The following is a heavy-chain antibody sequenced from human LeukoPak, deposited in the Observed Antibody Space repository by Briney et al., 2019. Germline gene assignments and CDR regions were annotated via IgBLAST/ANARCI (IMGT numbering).Heavy chain of an antibody. Sequence: PGGSLRLSCAASGFTFSSYSMNWVRQAPGKGLEWVAVISYDGSNKYYADSVKGRFTISRDNSKNTLYLQMNSLRAEDTAVYYCAKGASGYCGGDCYFDYWGQGTLVTVSS. J-gene: IGHJ4*02. CDR2: ISYDGSNK. V-gene: IGHV3-30*18. CDR3: AKGASGYCGGDCYFDY. D-gene: IGHD2-21*02. CDR1: GFTFSSYS.